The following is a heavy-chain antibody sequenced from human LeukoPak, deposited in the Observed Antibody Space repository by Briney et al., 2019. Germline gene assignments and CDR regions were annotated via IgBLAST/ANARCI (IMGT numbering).Heavy chain of an antibody. V-gene: IGHV4-59*01. D-gene: IGHD4-23*01. CDR3: ATLTGGDDAFDI. J-gene: IGHJ3*02. Sequence: SETLSLTCTVSGGSISYYYWSWIRQPPGKGLQWIGYVYYSGSTNYNPSLKSRVTISVDTSKNQFSLKLNFVTPADTAVYYCATLTGGDDAFDIWGQGTMVTVSS. CDR2: VYYSGST. CDR1: GGSISYYY.